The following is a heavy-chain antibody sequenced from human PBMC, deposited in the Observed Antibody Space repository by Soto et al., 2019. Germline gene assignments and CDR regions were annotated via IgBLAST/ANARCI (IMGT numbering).Heavy chain of an antibody. V-gene: IGHV1-69*02. CDR2: IIPILGIA. CDR3: ARAESPGYYDSSGYYFDY. D-gene: IGHD3-22*01. CDR1: GGTFSSYT. J-gene: IGHJ4*02. Sequence: GASVKVSCKASGGTFSSYTISWVRQAPGQGLEWMGRIIPILGIANYAQKFQGRVTITADKSTSTAYMELSSLRSEDTAVYYCARAESPGYYDSSGYYFDYWGQGTLVTVSS.